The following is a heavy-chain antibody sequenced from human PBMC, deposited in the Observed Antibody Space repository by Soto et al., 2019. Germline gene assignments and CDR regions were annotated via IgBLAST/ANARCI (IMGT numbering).Heavy chain of an antibody. CDR1: GYTFTSYA. V-gene: IGHV1-3*01. Sequence: GASVKVSCKASGYTFTSYAMHWVRQAPGQRLEWMGWINADNGNTNYAQKLQGRVTMTTDTSTSTAYMELRSLRSDDTAVYYCARLYCSSTSCRDDAFDIWGQGTMVTVSS. CDR3: ARLYCSSTSCRDDAFDI. J-gene: IGHJ3*02. D-gene: IGHD2-2*01. CDR2: INADNGNT.